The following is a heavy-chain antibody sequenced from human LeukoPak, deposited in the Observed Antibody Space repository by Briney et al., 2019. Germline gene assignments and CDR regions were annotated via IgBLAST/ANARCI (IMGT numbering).Heavy chain of an antibody. CDR2: ISSSSSTI. CDR3: ARDDGTLPYYYMDV. CDR1: GFTFSSYS. Sequence: QAGGSLRLSCAASGFTFSSYSMNWVRQAPGKGLEWVSYISSSSSTIYYADSVKGRFTISRDNAKNSLYLQMNSLRAEDTAVYYCARDDGTLPYYYMDVWGKGTTVTVSS. J-gene: IGHJ6*03. V-gene: IGHV3-48*04.